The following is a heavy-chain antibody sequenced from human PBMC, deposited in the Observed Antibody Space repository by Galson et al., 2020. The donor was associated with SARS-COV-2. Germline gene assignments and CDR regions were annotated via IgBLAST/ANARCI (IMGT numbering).Heavy chain of an antibody. CDR1: GFTFSSYW. CDR3: AKEYYYDSSGPLDVFDI. V-gene: IGHV3-74*01. Sequence: GGSLRLSCAASGFTFSSYWMHWVRQAPGKGLVWDSRINSDGSSTTYADSVKGRFTVSRDNAKNTLYLQMNSLRAEDTAVYYCAKEYYYDSSGPLDVFDIWGQGTMVTVSS. CDR2: INSDGSST. D-gene: IGHD3-22*01. J-gene: IGHJ3*02.